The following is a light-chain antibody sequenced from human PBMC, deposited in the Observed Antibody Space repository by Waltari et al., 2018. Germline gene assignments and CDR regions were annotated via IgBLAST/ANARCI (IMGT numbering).Light chain of an antibody. CDR2: GAS. J-gene: IGKJ2*01. CDR3: QQYNNWPLYT. V-gene: IGKV3-15*01. Sequence: EIVMTQSPATLSVSPGERATISCRASQSVSSNLAWYQQKPGQAPRLLIYGASTRATGIPARFSGSGSGTEFTFTISSLQSEDFAVYYCQQYNNWPLYTFGQGTKLEIK. CDR1: QSVSSN.